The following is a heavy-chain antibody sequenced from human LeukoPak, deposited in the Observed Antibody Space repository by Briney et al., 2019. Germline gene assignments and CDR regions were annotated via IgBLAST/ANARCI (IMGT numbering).Heavy chain of an antibody. V-gene: IGHV3-73*01. CDR2: IKSNANNYAT. CDR1: GFTFSGSA. Sequence: PGGSLRLSCAASGFTFSGSAVHWVRQASGKGLEWIGHIKSNANNYATAYAASVRGRFTISRDDSENTAYLQMKSLKTEDTAVYYCVRVGATTGLDYWGQGTLVTVSS. D-gene: IGHD1-26*01. CDR3: VRVGATTGLDY. J-gene: IGHJ4*02.